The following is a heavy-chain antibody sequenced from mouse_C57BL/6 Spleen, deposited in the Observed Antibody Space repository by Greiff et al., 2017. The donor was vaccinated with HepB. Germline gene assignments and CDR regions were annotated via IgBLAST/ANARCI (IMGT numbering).Heavy chain of an antibody. CDR3: ARGGTTVVTDY. D-gene: IGHD1-1*01. Sequence: DVHLVESGPGLVKPSQSLSLTCSVPGYSITSGYYWNWIRQFPGNKLEWMGYISYDGSNNYHPSLNNRISITRDTSKNQCFLKLNSVTTEDTATYYCARGGTTVVTDYWGQGTTLTVSS. CDR1: GYSITSGYY. CDR2: ISYDGSN. J-gene: IGHJ2*01. V-gene: IGHV3-6*01.